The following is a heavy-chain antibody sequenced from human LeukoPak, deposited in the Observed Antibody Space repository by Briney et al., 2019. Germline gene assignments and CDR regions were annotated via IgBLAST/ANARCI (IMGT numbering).Heavy chain of an antibody. CDR1: GYTLTELS. CDR2: FDPEDGET. Sequence: ASVKVSCKVSGYTLTELSMHWVRQAPGKGLEWMGGFDPEDGETIYAQKFQGRVTMTEDTSTDTAYMELSSLRSEDTAVYYCATREPGRDGYNYGFDYWGQGTLVTVSS. V-gene: IGHV1-24*01. J-gene: IGHJ4*02. D-gene: IGHD5-24*01. CDR3: ATREPGRDGYNYGFDY.